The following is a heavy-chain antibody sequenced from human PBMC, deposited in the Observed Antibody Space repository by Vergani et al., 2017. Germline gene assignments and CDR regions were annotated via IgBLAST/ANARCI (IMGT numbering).Heavy chain of an antibody. CDR3: ARITTGYCSGGSCYSSDY. D-gene: IGHD2-15*01. CDR1: GFTFSSYS. V-gene: IGHV3-21*04. Sequence: VQLVESGGGLVKPGGSLRLSCAASGFTFSSYSMNWVRQAPGKGLEWVSSISSSSSYIYYADSVKGRFTISRDNAKNSLYLQMNSLRAEDTAVYYCARITTGYCSGGSCYSSDYWGQGTLVTVSS. CDR2: ISSSSSYI. J-gene: IGHJ4*02.